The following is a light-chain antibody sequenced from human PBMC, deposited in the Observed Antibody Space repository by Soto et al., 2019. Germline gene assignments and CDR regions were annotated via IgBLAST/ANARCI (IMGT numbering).Light chain of an antibody. V-gene: IGKV1-6*01. CDR2: SAS. CDR3: LQEYNYPRT. CDR1: QDIXNY. J-gene: IGKJ1*01. Sequence: IQMTQSPSSLSASVGDIVTITCQSSQDIXNYLNLYQQKPGKAPKLLIFSASNLHSGVPSRFSGIGSGTDFTLTINNLQAEDFATYYCLQEYNYPRTFGQGTKVDIK.